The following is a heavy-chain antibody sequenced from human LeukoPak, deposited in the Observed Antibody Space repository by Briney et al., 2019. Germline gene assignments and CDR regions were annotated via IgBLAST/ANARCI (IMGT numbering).Heavy chain of an antibody. Sequence: SETLSLTCTVSGGSISSYYWNWIRQPPGKGLEWFGYNYYSGSTNYNPSLKSRVTISVDTSKNQFSLKLSSVAAADTAVYFCARQLRGEAVAGHLQPFDYWGQGTLVTVSS. CDR2: NYYSGST. J-gene: IGHJ4*02. V-gene: IGHV4-59*08. CDR1: GGSISSYY. CDR3: ARQLRGEAVAGHLQPFDY. D-gene: IGHD6-19*01.